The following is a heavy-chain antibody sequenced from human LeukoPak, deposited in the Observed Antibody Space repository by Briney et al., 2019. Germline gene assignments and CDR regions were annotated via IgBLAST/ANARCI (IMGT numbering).Heavy chain of an antibody. CDR2: IYYSGST. V-gene: IGHV4-39*01. D-gene: IGHD1-26*01. J-gene: IGHJ6*02. CDR3: TTIVGDTWVKGPYYYYGMDV. CDR1: GGSISRSSYY. Sequence: SETLSLTCTVSGGSISRSSYYWGWTRQPPGKGLDWIGSIYYSGSTYYNPSLKSRVTISVDTSKNQFSLKLSSVTAADTAVYYCTTIVGDTWVKGPYYYYGMDVWGQGTTVTVSS.